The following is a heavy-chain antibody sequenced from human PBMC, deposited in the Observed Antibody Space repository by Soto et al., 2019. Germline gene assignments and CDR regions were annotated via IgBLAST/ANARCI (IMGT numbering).Heavy chain of an antibody. J-gene: IGHJ4*02. CDR1: RFTFSNYC. Sequence: PGGALRLSFTASRFTFSNYCMSWVLQAPGKGMEWVANIKQDGSEMYYVDYVKGRFTISRDKDKNSVYMQMKSLRVDETAVYFCEGENVAVPAYFWGQGTLVTVSS. CDR2: IKQDGSEM. CDR3: EGENVAVPAYF. V-gene: IGHV3-7*01. D-gene: IGHD6-19*01.